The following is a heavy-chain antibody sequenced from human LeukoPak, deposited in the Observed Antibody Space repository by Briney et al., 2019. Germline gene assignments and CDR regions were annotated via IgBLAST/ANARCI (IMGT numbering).Heavy chain of an antibody. Sequence: PSETLSLTCTVSGYSISSGYYWGWIRQPPGKGLEWIGSIYHSGSTYYNPSLKSRVTISADTSKNQFSLKLSSVTAADTAVYYCAREYGSGSYYYFDYWGQGTLVTVSS. CDR1: GYSISSGYY. V-gene: IGHV4-38-2*02. CDR2: IYHSGST. CDR3: AREYGSGSYYYFDY. D-gene: IGHD3-10*01. J-gene: IGHJ4*02.